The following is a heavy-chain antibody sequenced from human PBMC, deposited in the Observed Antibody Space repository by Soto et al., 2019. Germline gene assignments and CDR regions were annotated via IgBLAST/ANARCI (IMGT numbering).Heavy chain of an antibody. V-gene: IGHV4-34*01. CDR1: GGSFSGYY. J-gene: IGHJ4*01. D-gene: IGHD3-22*01. CDR3: ATKHIWSGYYQYYYDSSGYSDY. Sequence: SETLSLTCAVYGGSFSGYYWSWIRQPPGKGLEWIGEINHSGSTNYNPSLKSRVTMSVDTSKNQFSLKLSSVTAADTAVYYCATKHIWSGYYQYYYDSSGYSDYWGHGTLVTVSS. CDR2: INHSGST.